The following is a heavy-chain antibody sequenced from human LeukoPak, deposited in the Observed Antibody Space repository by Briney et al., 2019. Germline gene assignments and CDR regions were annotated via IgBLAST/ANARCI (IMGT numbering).Heavy chain of an antibody. CDR2: IYYSGST. V-gene: IGHV4-39*07. J-gene: IGHJ4*02. CDR3: ARGTVEDDYGDHAYFDY. Sequence: PSETLSLTCTVSGGSISSSSYYWGWIRQPPGKGLEWIGSIYYSGSTYYNPSLKSRVTISVDTSKNQFSLKLSSVTAADTAVYYCARGTVEDDYGDHAYFDYWGQGTLVTVSS. CDR1: GGSISSSSYY. D-gene: IGHD4-17*01.